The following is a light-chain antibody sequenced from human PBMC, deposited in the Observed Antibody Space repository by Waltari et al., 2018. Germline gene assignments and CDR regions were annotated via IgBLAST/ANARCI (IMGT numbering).Light chain of an antibody. CDR1: QSVSSY. Sequence: EIVLTQSPATLSLSPGERATLSCRASQSVSSYLAWYQQKPGQAPRLLIYDASNRAAGIPSRFSGSGFGTDFTLTISSLEPEDFAVYYCQQRSNLPPELTFGGGTKVEIK. CDR2: DAS. V-gene: IGKV3-11*01. J-gene: IGKJ4*01. CDR3: QQRSNLPPELT.